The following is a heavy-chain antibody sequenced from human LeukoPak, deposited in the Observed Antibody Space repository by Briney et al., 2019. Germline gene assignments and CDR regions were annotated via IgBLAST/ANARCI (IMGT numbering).Heavy chain of an antibody. D-gene: IGHD3-10*01. CDR2: VYFSGST. V-gene: IGHV4-59*01. J-gene: IGHJ6*01. CDR1: GASISSYY. CDR3: ARAPYGSGNFYYYGMAV. Sequence: SETLSLTCTVSGASISSYYWSWIRQPPGKGLEWIGYVYFSGSTNYNPSLKSRVTISRDTSKNQFSLKLSSVTAADTAVYYCARAPYGSGNFYYYGMAVWGQATTVTVSS.